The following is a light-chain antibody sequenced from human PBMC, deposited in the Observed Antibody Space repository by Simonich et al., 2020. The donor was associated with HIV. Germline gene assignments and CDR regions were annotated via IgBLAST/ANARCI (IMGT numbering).Light chain of an antibody. V-gene: IGKV1-12*01. CDR1: RGISTW. CDR2: AAS. Sequence: DIQMTQSPSSVSASVGDRVTLTCRESRGISTWLAGYQQKPGKAPKLLIYAASSLQSGAPSRFSGSGSETDFSLTISSLQPEDFATYYCQQTNRFPLTFGGGTKVEIK. J-gene: IGKJ4*01. CDR3: QQTNRFPLT.